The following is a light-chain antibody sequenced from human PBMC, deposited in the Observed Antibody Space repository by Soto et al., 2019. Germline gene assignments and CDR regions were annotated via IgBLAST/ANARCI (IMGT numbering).Light chain of an antibody. V-gene: IGLV1-40*01. CDR2: ANS. CDR1: ISNIGAGCD. J-gene: IGLJ2*01. CDR3: QSYDSSLSVI. Sequence: QTVVTQPPSVSGAPGQRVTISCTGTISNIGAGCDVHWYQQLPGTAPKLLIYANSNRPSGVPDRFSGSKSGTSASLAITGLQAEDEADYYCQSYDSSLSVIFGGGTKLTVL.